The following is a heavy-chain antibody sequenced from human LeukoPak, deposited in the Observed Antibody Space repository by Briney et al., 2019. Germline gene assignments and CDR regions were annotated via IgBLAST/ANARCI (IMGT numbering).Heavy chain of an antibody. D-gene: IGHD2-15*01. J-gene: IGHJ4*02. CDR3: TKGVVAALWSIDY. Sequence: GGSLRLSCAASGFIFSKYAMSWVRQAPGKGLEWVSSISGSGGSTYYADSVKGRFTISRDNSKNTLHLQMNSLRAEDTALYYCTKGVVAALWSIDYWGQGTLVTVSS. CDR1: GFIFSKYA. CDR2: ISGSGGST. V-gene: IGHV3-23*01.